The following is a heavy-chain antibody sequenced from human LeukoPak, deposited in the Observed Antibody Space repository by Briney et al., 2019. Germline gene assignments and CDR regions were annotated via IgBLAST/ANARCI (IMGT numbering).Heavy chain of an antibody. CDR2: IKQDGSEK. J-gene: IGHJ6*03. V-gene: IGHV3-7*01. CDR1: GFTFSSYW. CDR3: ARVGGYSYGYSNFYMDV. D-gene: IGHD5-18*01. Sequence: GGSLRLSCAASGFTFSSYWMSWVRQAPGKGLEWVANIKQDGSEKYYVDSVKGRFTISRDNAKNSLYLQMNNLRAEDTAVYYCARVGGYSYGYSNFYMDVWGKGTTVTISS.